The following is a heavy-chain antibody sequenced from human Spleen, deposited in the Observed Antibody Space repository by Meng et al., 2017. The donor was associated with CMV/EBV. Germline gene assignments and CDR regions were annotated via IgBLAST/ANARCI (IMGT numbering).Heavy chain of an antibody. CDR3: ARDWAMVLTPGCIGFDP. CDR2: ITTSGDYM. CDR1: GFSFSSYA. J-gene: IGHJ5*02. V-gene: IGHV3-21*06. Sequence: GESLKISCAASGFSFSSYAMNWVRQAPGKGLEWVSSITTSGDYMYYADSVKGRFIISRDNAKNSLYLQMNSLRAEDTAVYYCARDWAMVLTPGCIGFDPWGQGTLVTVSS. D-gene: IGHD4/OR15-4a*01.